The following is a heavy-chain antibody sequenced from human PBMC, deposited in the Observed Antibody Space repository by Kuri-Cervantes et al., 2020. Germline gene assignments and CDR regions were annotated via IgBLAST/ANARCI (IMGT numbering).Heavy chain of an antibody. D-gene: IGHD5-24*01. J-gene: IGHJ4*02. CDR3: ARKDGYNSGAYSY. CDR2: MNPNSGNT. Sequence: ASVKVSCKASGYTFTSYDINWVRQATGQGLEWMGWMNPNSGNTGYAQKFQGRVTMTRNTSISTAYMELNSLRAEDTAVYYCARKDGYNSGAYSYWGQGTLVTVSS. V-gene: IGHV1-8*01. CDR1: GYTFTSYD.